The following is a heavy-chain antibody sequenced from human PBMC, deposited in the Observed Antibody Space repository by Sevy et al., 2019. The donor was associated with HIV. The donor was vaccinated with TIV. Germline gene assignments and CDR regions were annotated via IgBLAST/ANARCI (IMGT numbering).Heavy chain of an antibody. D-gene: IGHD6-6*01. V-gene: IGHV3-7*01. CDR2: IKQDGSEK. Sequence: GGSLRLSCAASGFTFSSYWMSWVRQAPGKGLEWVANIKQDGSEKYYVDSVKGRFTISRDNAKNSLYLQMNSLRAEDTAVYYCARGSAVLRFHFDYWGQGTLVTVSS. J-gene: IGHJ4*02. CDR3: ARGSAVLRFHFDY. CDR1: GFTFSSYW.